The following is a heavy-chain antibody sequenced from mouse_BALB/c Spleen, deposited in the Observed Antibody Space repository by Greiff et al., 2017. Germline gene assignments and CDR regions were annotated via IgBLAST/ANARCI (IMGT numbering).Heavy chain of an antibody. Sequence: EVHLVESGGGLVKPGGSLKLSCAASGFTFSSYAMSWVRQSPEKRLEWVAEISSGGSYTYYPDTVTGRFTISRDNAKNTLYLEMSSLRSEDTAMYYCARWDGNYEGFAYWGQGTLVTVSA. V-gene: IGHV5-9-4*01. J-gene: IGHJ3*01. CDR2: ISSGGSYT. CDR1: GFTFSSYA. D-gene: IGHD2-1*01. CDR3: ARWDGNYEGFAY.